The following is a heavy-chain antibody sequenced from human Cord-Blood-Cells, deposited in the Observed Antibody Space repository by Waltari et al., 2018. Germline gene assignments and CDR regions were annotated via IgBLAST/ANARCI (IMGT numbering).Heavy chain of an antibody. CDR3: ARGLAIAAAGNRGLGY. V-gene: IGHV4-34*01. Sequence: QVQLQQWGAGLLQPSETLSLTCAVYGGSFSGYYWRWIRQPPGKGLEWIGEINHSGSTNYNPSLKSRVTISVDTSKNQFSLKLSSVTAADTAVYYCARGLAIAAAGNRGLGYWGQGTLVTVSS. D-gene: IGHD6-13*01. J-gene: IGHJ4*02. CDR2: INHSGST. CDR1: GGSFSGYY.